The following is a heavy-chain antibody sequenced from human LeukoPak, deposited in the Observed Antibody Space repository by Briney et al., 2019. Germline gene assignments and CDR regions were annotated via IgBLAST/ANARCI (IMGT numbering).Heavy chain of an antibody. CDR2: IIPILGTA. D-gene: IGHD3-22*01. V-gene: IGHV1-69*04. J-gene: IGHJ4*02. CDR3: ALYDRTPGIDY. CDR1: GGTFSSYA. Sequence: ASVKVSCKASGGTFSSYAISWVRQAPGQGLEWMGRIIPILGTANYAQKFQGRVTITADKSTSTAYMELSSLRSEDTAVYYCALYDRTPGIDYWGQGTLVTVSS.